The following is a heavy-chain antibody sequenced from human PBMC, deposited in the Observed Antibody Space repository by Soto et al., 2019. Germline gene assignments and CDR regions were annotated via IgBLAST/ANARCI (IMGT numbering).Heavy chain of an antibody. CDR1: GGTFSSYA. CDR2: IIPIFGTA. CDR3: GGTDCSGGSCYSGSRYYYGMDV. V-gene: IGHV1-69*13. D-gene: IGHD2-15*01. Sequence: GASVKVSCKASGGTFSSYAISWVRQAPGQGLEWMGGIIPIFGTANYAQKFQGRVTITADESTSIAYMELSSLRSEDTAVYYCGGTDCSGGSCYSGSRYYYGMDVWGQGTTVTVSS. J-gene: IGHJ6*02.